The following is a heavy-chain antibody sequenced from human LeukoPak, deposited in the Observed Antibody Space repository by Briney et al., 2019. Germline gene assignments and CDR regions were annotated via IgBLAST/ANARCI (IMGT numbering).Heavy chain of an antibody. D-gene: IGHD3-10*01. CDR1: GYSISSGYY. V-gene: IGHV4-38-2*02. Sequence: SETLSLTCTVSGYSISSGYYWGWIRQPPGKGREGIGSIYHSGSTYYNPSLKRRVTISVDTSKTHFSLKLSSLTAADTAVYYCARAVTMVRGVIIRSVDYWGQGTLVTVSS. J-gene: IGHJ4*02. CDR2: IYHSGST. CDR3: ARAVTMVRGVIIRSVDY.